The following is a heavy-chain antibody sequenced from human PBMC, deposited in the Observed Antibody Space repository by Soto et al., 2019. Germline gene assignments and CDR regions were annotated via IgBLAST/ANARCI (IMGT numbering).Heavy chain of an antibody. CDR2: FDPEDGET. D-gene: IGHD3-22*01. CDR3: ATDRVVIPNDYDSSGYYRSFDY. CDR1: GYTHTELS. V-gene: IGHV1-24*01. Sequence: VPVKLSCKISGYTHTELSIHWLRQATEKGNEWMGGFDPEDGETIYAQKFQGRVTMTEDTSTDTAYMELSSLRSEDTAVYYCATDRVVIPNDYDSSGYYRSFDYWGQGTLVTVSS. J-gene: IGHJ4*02.